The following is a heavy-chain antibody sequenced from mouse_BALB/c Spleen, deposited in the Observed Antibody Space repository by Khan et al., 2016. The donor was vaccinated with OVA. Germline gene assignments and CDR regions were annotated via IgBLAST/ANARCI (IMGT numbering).Heavy chain of an antibody. Sequence: EVELVESGGGLVKPGGFLKLSCAASGFTFSSYAMSWVRQTPEKRLEWVASISSGGSTYYPDSVKGRFTISRDNARNILYLQMSSLRSEDTAMYYCARDYYYGTGYFDVWGAGTTVTVSS. D-gene: IGHD1-1*01. CDR1: GFTFSSYA. CDR3: ARDYYYGTGYFDV. V-gene: IGHV5-6-5*01. J-gene: IGHJ1*01. CDR2: ISSGGST.